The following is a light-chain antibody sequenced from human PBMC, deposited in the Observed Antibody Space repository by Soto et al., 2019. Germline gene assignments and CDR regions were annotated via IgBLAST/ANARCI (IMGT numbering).Light chain of an antibody. J-gene: IGKJ1*01. V-gene: IGKV1-5*03. Sequence: DIQLTQSPSTLSASVGDRVTITCRASQRMTSWLAWYQQKPGKAPKVLIYKASTLKSGVPSRFSGSGSGTEFTLTISSLQPDDFATYYCQHYNSYSEAFGQGTKVDIK. CDR2: KAS. CDR3: QHYNSYSEA. CDR1: QRMTSW.